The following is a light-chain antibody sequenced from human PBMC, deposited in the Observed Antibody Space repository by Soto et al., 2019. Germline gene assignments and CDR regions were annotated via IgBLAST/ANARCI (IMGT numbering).Light chain of an antibody. CDR1: SSDIGRYNY. CDR2: DVS. J-gene: IGLJ2*01. Sequence: QSVLTQPASVSGSPGQSITISCTGTSSDIGRYNYVSWYQHSPGKAPKLIIYDVSDRPSGVSNRFSGSKSGTTASLTISGLQAEDEADYYCGSYTSSDTMIFGGGNKLTVL. V-gene: IGLV2-14*03. CDR3: GSYTSSDTMI.